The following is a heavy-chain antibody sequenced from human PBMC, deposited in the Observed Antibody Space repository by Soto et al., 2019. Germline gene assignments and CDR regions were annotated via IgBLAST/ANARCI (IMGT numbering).Heavy chain of an antibody. CDR3: AREAGPDRWFDP. V-gene: IGHV4-4*07. J-gene: IGHJ5*02. CDR1: GASISSYF. Sequence: QVQLQESGPGLVEPSETLSLTCTVSGASISSYFWTWIRQPAGKGLDWLGRISTSGTTNYNPSLKGRVTMSVDTSKNHFSLNLSSVTAADTAVYYCAREAGPDRWFDPWGQGTLVTVSS. CDR2: ISTSGTT. D-gene: IGHD6-19*01.